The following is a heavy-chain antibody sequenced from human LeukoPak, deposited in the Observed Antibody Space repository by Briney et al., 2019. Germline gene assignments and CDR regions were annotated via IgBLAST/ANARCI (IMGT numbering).Heavy chain of an antibody. Sequence: GGSLRLSCAVSGFTFSGFWMSWSRQAPGKGPEWVASINSDGSEGYYADVVKGRFTISRDNAKNSLYLQINSLRAEDTAVYYCARSSYSSSSSVWGQGTMVTVSS. D-gene: IGHD6-6*01. J-gene: IGHJ3*01. CDR2: INSDGSEG. V-gene: IGHV3-7*03. CDR3: ARSSYSSSSSV. CDR1: GFTFSGFW.